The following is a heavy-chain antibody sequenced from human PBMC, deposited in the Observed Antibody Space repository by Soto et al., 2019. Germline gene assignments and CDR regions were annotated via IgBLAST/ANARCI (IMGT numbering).Heavy chain of an antibody. Sequence: ASVKVSCKASGYTFTNYYMHWVRQAPGQGLEWMGVIHYSGATPTYAQKFQGRVTMARDTTTSTVYVELSSLTSDDTAVYYCARGGPDWATIGSFDHWGQGTLVTVSS. CDR1: GYTFTNYY. CDR3: ARGGPDWATIGSFDH. J-gene: IGHJ4*02. D-gene: IGHD3-9*01. V-gene: IGHV1-46*01. CDR2: IHYSGATP.